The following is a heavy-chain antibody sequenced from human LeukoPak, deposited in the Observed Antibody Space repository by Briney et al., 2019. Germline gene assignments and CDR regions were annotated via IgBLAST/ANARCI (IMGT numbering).Heavy chain of an antibody. Sequence: ASVKVSCKASGGTFSSYAISWVRQAPGQGLEWMGGIIPIFGTANYAQKFQGRVTITTDESTSTAYMELSSLRSEDTAVYYCAREGGYCSGGSCYSWNYWGQGTLVTVSS. CDR2: IIPIFGTA. J-gene: IGHJ4*02. CDR3: AREGGYCSGGSCYSWNY. CDR1: GGTFSSYA. V-gene: IGHV1-69*05. D-gene: IGHD2-15*01.